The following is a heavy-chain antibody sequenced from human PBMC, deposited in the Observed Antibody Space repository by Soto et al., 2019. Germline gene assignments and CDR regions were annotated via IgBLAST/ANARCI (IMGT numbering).Heavy chain of an antibody. D-gene: IGHD2-2*01. Sequence: PSDTLPLTCAVSGCSFKGGSCSWSWVRQPPGKGLEWIGEIYHSGSTNYNPSLKSRVTISLDKSKNQFSLKLTSVTAADSAVYYCARDDHIVVVPTSLGAMDVWGQGTTVTVS. J-gene: IGHJ6*02. CDR3: ARDDHIVVVPTSLGAMDV. CDR1: GCSFKGGSC. V-gene: IGHV4-4*02. CDR2: IYHSGST.